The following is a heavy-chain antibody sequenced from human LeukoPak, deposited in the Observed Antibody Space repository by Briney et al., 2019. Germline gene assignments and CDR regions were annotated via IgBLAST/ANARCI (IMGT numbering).Heavy chain of an antibody. CDR1: GFSFSDYY. J-gene: IGHJ6*02. CDR2: ISSSGGTI. D-gene: IGHD2-2*02. Sequence: GGSLRLSCAASGFSFSDYYMTWIRQAPGKGLEWISYISSSGGTIYYADSVKGRFTISRDNAKNSLYLQMNSLRAEDTAVYYCARVSCSSTSCYRTVTYYYYGMDVWGQGTTVTVSS. V-gene: IGHV3-11*01. CDR3: ARVSCSSTSCYRTVTYYYYGMDV.